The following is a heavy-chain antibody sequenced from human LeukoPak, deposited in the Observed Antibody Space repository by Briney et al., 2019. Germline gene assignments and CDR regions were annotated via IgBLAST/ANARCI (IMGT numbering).Heavy chain of an antibody. D-gene: IGHD3-9*01. J-gene: IGHJ3*02. V-gene: IGHV1-2*02. Sequence: GASVKVSCKASGYTFTGYYMHWVRQAPGQGLEWMGWINPNSGGTNYAQKFQGRVTMTRDTSISTAYMELSRLRSDDTAVYYCARGDILTGRAFDIWGQGTMVTVSS. CDR2: INPNSGGT. CDR3: ARGDILTGRAFDI. CDR1: GYTFTGYY.